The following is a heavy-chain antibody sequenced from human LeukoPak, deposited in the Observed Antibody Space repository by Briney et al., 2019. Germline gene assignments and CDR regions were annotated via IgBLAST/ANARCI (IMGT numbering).Heavy chain of an antibody. D-gene: IGHD1-20*01. J-gene: IGHJ4*02. Sequence: PSETLSLTCAVYGGSFSGYYWSWIRQPPGKGLEWIGEINHSGSTNYNPSLKGRVTISVDTSKNQFSLKLSSVTAADTAVYYCARGDPITGTFFDYWGQGTLVTVSS. CDR3: ARGDPITGTFFDY. V-gene: IGHV4-34*01. CDR2: INHSGST. CDR1: GGSFSGYY.